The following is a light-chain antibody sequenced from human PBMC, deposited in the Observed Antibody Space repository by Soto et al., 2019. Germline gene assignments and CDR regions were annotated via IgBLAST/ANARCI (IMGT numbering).Light chain of an antibody. CDR2: AAS. V-gene: IGKV1D-12*01. Sequence: DIQMTQYPSSVSASVGDRVTITCRASQDISSWLAWYQQKPGKAPKLLIYAASNLQTGVPSRFSGRRSGTDFTLTINSLQPEDFATYYCQQADSFPYTFGQGTKVEIK. J-gene: IGKJ2*01. CDR1: QDISSW. CDR3: QQADSFPYT.